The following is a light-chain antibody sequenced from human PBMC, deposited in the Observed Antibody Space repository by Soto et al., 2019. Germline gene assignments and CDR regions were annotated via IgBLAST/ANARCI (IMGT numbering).Light chain of an antibody. V-gene: IGKV1-39*01. CDR3: QQTYRTPYT. CDR2: AAS. CDR1: QTISVY. J-gene: IGKJ2*01. Sequence: DIQVTQSPSSLPVSIGDRITITCRSSQTISVYLNWYQKKPGTPPKLLIYAASNLQGGVPSRFSGRGSGTDFTLNISSLQPEDLATYYCQQTYRTPYTFGQGTKLEI.